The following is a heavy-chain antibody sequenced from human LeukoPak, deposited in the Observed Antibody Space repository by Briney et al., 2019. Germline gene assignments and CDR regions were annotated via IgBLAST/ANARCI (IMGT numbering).Heavy chain of an antibody. Sequence: KTSETLSLTCTVSGGSVGSDDHYWSWIRQPPGKGLEYIGYINYRGSAYYNPSLRSRVTMLVDTSKSQFSLKLYSMTAADTAVYYCARASNFLSGFDYWGQGTLVTVSS. CDR1: GGSVGSDDHY. D-gene: IGHD2/OR15-2a*01. V-gene: IGHV4-30-4*01. J-gene: IGHJ4*02. CDR3: ARASNFLSGFDY. CDR2: INYRGSA.